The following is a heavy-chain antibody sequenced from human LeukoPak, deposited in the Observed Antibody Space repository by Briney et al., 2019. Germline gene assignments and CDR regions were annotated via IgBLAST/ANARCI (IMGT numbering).Heavy chain of an antibody. J-gene: IGHJ4*02. Sequence: PSETLSLTCTVSGGSISSYYWSWIRQPPGKGLEWIGYIYYSGSTNYNPSLKSRVTISVDTSENQFSLKLSSVTAADTAVYYCARARSGYSGGRIDYWGQGTLVIVS. CDR3: ARARSGYSGGRIDY. V-gene: IGHV4-59*01. D-gene: IGHD5-12*01. CDR2: IYYSGST. CDR1: GGSISSYY.